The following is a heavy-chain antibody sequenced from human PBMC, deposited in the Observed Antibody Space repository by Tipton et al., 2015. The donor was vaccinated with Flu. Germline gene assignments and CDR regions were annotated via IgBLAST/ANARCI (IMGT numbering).Heavy chain of an antibody. CDR2: IYTSGST. V-gene: IGHV4-4*07. CDR3: ARGGAADGFYYYYGMDV. D-gene: IGHD6-13*01. CDR1: GGSISSYY. J-gene: IGHJ6*02. Sequence: LRLSCTVSGGSISSYYWSWIRQPAGKGLEWIGRIYTSGSTNYNPSLKSPVTMSVDTSKNQFSLKLSSVTAADTAVYYCARGGAADGFYYYYGMDVWGQGTTVTVSS.